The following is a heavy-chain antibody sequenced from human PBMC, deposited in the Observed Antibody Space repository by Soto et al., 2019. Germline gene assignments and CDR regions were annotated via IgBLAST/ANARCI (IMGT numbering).Heavy chain of an antibody. D-gene: IGHD2-15*01. CDR1: GYTFTSYY. J-gene: IGHJ5*02. CDR3: ARGHCSGGSCYPPRGAFDP. V-gene: IGHV1-46*01. CDR2: INPSGGST. Sequence: ASVKVSCKASGYTFTSYYMHWVRQAPGQGLEWMGIINPSGGSTSYAQKFQGRVTMTRDTSTSTVYMELSSLRSEDTAVYYCARGHCSGGSCYPPRGAFDPWGQGTLVTVSS.